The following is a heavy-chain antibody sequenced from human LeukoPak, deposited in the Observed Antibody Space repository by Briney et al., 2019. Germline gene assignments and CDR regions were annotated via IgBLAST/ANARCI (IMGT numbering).Heavy chain of an antibody. J-gene: IGHJ3*02. V-gene: IGHV4-59*12. CDR1: GGSISSYY. D-gene: IGHD3-3*01. Sequence: ESSETLSLTCTVSGGSISSYYWSWIRQPPGKGLEWIGYIYYSGSTNYNPSLKSRVTMSVDTSKNQFPLKLSSVTAADTAVYYCARDYDFWSGDYGSGRHDAFDIWGQGTMVTVSS. CDR3: ARDYDFWSGDYGSGRHDAFDI. CDR2: IYYSGST.